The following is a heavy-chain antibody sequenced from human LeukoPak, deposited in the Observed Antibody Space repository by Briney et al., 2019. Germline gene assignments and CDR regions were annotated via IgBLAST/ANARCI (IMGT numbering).Heavy chain of an antibody. D-gene: IGHD6-13*01. V-gene: IGHV4-34*01. CDR3: GRPKGSSWYSTYFDY. Sequence: PSETLSLTCAVYGGSFSGYYWSWIRQPPGKGLEWIGEINHRGSTNYNPSLKSRVTISVDTSKNQFSLKLSSVTAADTAVDYCGRPKGSSWYSTYFDYWGQGTLGTFS. J-gene: IGHJ4*02. CDR2: INHRGST. CDR1: GGSFSGYY.